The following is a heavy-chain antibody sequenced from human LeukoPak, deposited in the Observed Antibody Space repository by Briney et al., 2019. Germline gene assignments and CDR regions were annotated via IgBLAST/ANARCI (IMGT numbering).Heavy chain of an antibody. V-gene: IGHV1-2*02. D-gene: IGHD3-22*01. CDR1: GYTFTSYG. Sequence: GASVKVSCKASGYTFTSYGISWVRQAPGQGLEWMGWINPNSGGTNYAQKFQGRVTMTRDTSISTAYMELSRLRSDDTAVYYCARGEDSSGYPWGQGTLVTVSS. CDR2: INPNSGGT. CDR3: ARGEDSSGYP. J-gene: IGHJ5*02.